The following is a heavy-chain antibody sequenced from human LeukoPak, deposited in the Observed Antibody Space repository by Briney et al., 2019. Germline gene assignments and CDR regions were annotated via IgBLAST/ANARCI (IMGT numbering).Heavy chain of an antibody. D-gene: IGHD2-8*02. CDR2: IDPSDGST. CDR3: APSVRRGGVYYFDY. V-gene: IGHV1-46*01. CDR1: GDSFTKYY. Sequence: ASVKVSCKASGDSFTKYYMHWVRQAPGQGLEWMGIIDPSDGSTTYTQKFQGRVTMTTDTSTSTVNMELSSLRSEDTAVYYCAPSVRRGGVYYFDYGGQGPRVPVS. J-gene: IGHJ4*02.